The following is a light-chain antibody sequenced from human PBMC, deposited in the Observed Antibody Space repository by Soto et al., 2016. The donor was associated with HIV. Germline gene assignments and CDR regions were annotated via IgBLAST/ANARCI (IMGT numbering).Light chain of an antibody. Sequence: SYELTQAPSVSVAPGKTARITCEGNNIGSKSVHWYQQKPGQAPVLVVYDDSDRPSGIPDRFSGSNSGNTATLTISRVEAGDEADYYCQVWDSSSDVVFGGGTKLTVL. V-gene: IGLV3-21*03. CDR1: NIGSKS. CDR3: QVWDSSSDVV. J-gene: IGLJ2*01. CDR2: DDS.